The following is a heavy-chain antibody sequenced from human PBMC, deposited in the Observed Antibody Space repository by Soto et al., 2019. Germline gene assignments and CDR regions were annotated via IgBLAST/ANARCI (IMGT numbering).Heavy chain of an antibody. V-gene: IGHV2-5*02. D-gene: IGHD5-12*01. CDR1: GFSLSTSGVG. CDR3: AHIRGTASGYDEYYFDY. J-gene: IGHJ4*02. CDR2: IYWDDDK. Sequence: SGPTLVNPTQTLTLTCTFSGFSLSTSGVGVGWIRQPPGKALEWLALIYWDDDKRYSPSLKSRLTITKDTSKNQVVLTMTNMDPVDTATYYCAHIRGTASGYDEYYFDYWGQGTLVTVSS.